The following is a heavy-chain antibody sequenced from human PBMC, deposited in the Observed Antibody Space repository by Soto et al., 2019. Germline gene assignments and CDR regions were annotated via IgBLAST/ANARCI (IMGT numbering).Heavy chain of an antibody. CDR2: IIPLLGIA. D-gene: IGHD3-10*01. CDR1: GGTFSSYI. Sequence: QVQLVQSGAAVKKPGSSVKVSCKASGGTFSSYIISWVRQTPGQWLEWMGRIIPLLGIANYAQKFQGRVTITAEKTTSTAYMELSSLRSEDTDVSYCSRDSYNYYALPWCQGTLVTVS. J-gene: IGHJ5*02. CDR3: SRDSYNYYALP. V-gene: IGHV1-69*08.